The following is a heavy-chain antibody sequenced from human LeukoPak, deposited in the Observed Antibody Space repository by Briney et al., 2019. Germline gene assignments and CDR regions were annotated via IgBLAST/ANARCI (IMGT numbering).Heavy chain of an antibody. J-gene: IGHJ4*02. CDR1: GFTFSSYG. Sequence: PGGSLRLSCAASGFTFSSYGMTWVRQAPGKGLEWVANIKQDGSEKYYVDSVKGRFTISRDNAKNSLYLQMNSLRAEDTAVYYCARDVYYDSSGYYYDATDYWGQGTLVTVSS. CDR2: IKQDGSEK. V-gene: IGHV3-7*01. CDR3: ARDVYYDSSGYYYDATDY. D-gene: IGHD3-22*01.